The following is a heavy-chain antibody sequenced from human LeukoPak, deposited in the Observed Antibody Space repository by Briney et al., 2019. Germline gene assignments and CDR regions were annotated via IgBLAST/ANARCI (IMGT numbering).Heavy chain of an antibody. D-gene: IGHD2-15*01. V-gene: IGHV1-18*01. CDR3: ARVPVYCSGGSCYSLNYYYGMDV. CDR1: GYTFTSYG. CDR2: ISAYNGNT. J-gene: IGHJ6*02. Sequence: EASVKVSCKASGYTFTSYGISWVRQAAGQGLEWMGWISAYNGNTNYAQKLQGRVTMTTDTSTSTAYMELRSLRSDDTAVYYCARVPVYCSGGSCYSLNYYYGMDVWGQGTTVTVSS.